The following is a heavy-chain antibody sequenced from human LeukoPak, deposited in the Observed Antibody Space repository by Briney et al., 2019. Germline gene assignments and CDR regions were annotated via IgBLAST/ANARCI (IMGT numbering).Heavy chain of an antibody. CDR2: ILHDGSNK. J-gene: IGHJ4*02. D-gene: IGHD3-22*01. CDR1: GFTFSSYG. Sequence: PGGSLRLSCAASGFTFSSYGMNWVRQSPGKGLEWVAVILHDGSNKYYADSVKGRFTISRDNSKNTMYLQMNSLRAEDTAVYYCAKGPRRIDSSGYLDYWGQGTLVTVSS. CDR3: AKGPRRIDSSGYLDY. V-gene: IGHV3-30*18.